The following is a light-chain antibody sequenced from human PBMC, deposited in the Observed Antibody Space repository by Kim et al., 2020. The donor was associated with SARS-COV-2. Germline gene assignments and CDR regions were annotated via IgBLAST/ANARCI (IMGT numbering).Light chain of an antibody. CDR2: GAS. J-gene: IGKJ2*01. V-gene: IGKV1-39*01. CDR3: QQSYIMPRT. Sequence: DIQMTQSPSSLSASVGDRVTITCRASQSIATFLNWYQQKPGTAPRPLIYGASSLQRGVPSRFSGSGSGTDFTLTITSLQPEDFATYYCQQSYIMPRTFGQGTKLEIK. CDR1: QSIATF.